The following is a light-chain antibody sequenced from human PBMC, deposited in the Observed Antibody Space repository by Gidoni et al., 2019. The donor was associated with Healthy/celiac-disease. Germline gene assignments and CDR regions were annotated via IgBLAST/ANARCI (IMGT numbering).Light chain of an antibody. J-gene: IGLJ1*01. Sequence: QSALPQPPPVSGSPGQSITISCTGTSSDVGGYNYVSWYQQHPGKAPKLMIYDVSNRPSGVSNRFSGSKSGNTASLTISGLQAEDEADYYCSSYTSSSTYVFGTGTKVTVL. CDR3: SSYTSSSTYV. V-gene: IGLV2-14*01. CDR1: SSDVGGYNY. CDR2: DVS.